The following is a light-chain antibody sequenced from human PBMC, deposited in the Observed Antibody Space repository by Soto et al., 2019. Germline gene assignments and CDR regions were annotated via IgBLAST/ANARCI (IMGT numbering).Light chain of an antibody. V-gene: IGKV3-20*01. CDR2: GAS. CDR1: QTISRNF. CDR3: QQYDGSPQT. J-gene: IGKJ1*01. Sequence: IALTQSPGTLSLSPGERATLSCRASQTISRNFLAWYQQKPGQAPRLLIYGASKRATGIPDRFSGSGSGAVFTLTISRLEPEDFGVYHCQQYDGSPQTFGQGTKVEIK.